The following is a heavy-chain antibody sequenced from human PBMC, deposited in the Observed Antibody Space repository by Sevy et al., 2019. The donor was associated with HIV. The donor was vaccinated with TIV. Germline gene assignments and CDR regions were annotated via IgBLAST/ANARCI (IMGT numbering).Heavy chain of an antibody. D-gene: IGHD4-17*01. V-gene: IGHV3-11*01. CDR2: ISSNGNTI. J-gene: IGHJ3*02. Sequence: GGSLRLSCAASEFTFSDYYMNWIRQAPGKGLEWVSHISSNGNTIYDADSVKGRFTISRDNAKNSLYLQMNSLRAEDTAVYYCARERGGDYDRTLAFDIRGQGTMVTVSS. CDR1: EFTFSDYY. CDR3: ARERGGDYDRTLAFDI.